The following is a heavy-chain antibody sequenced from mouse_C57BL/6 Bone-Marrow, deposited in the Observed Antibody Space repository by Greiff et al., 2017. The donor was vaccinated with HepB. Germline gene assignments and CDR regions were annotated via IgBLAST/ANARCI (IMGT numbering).Heavy chain of an antibody. CDR3: ARLCPWYFDV. V-gene: IGHV5-15*01. CDR1: GFTFSDYG. Sequence: EVQRVESGGGLVQPGGSLKLSCAASGFTFSDYGMAWVRQAPRKGPEWVAFISNLAYSIYYADTVTGRFTISREKSKNTQDLEMSSLRSEDTSMYYCARLCPWYFDVWGTGTTVTVSS. D-gene: IGHD6-5*01. CDR2: ISNLAYSI. J-gene: IGHJ1*03.